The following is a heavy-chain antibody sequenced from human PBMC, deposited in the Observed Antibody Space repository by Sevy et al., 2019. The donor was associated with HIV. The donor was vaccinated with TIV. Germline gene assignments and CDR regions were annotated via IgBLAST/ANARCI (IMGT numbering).Heavy chain of an antibody. J-gene: IGHJ6*02. CDR1: GFTFSSYG. D-gene: IGHD3-10*01. Sequence: GGSLRLSCAASGFTFSSYGMHWVRQAPGKGLEWVAVISYDGSNKYYADSVKGRFTISRDNSKNTLYLQMNSLRAEDTAVYYCAKDGAYYGSDGMDVWGQGTTVTVSS. V-gene: IGHV3-30*18. CDR3: AKDGAYYGSDGMDV. CDR2: ISYDGSNK.